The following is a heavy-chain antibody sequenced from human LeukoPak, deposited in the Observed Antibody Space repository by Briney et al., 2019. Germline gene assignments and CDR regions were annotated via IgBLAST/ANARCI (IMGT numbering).Heavy chain of an antibody. J-gene: IGHJ4*02. CDR1: GFTFSNYA. V-gene: IGHV3-23*01. CDR3: AKDEYCSSTSCSNFDY. D-gene: IGHD2-2*01. CDR2: ISGGGSST. Sequence: GGSLRLSCAASGFTFSNYAMSWVRQAPGKGLEWVSAISGGGSSTYSADSVRGRFTISRDNSKNTLYLQMNSLRAEDTAVYYCAKDEYCSSTSCSNFDYWGQGTLVTVSS.